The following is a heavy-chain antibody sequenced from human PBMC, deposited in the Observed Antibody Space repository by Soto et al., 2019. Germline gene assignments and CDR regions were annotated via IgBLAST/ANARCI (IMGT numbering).Heavy chain of an antibody. CDR3: ATLWFGASQH. D-gene: IGHD3-10*01. J-gene: IGHJ1*01. CDR1: GGSISSSSYY. CDR2: IYYSGST. Sequence: QLQLQESGPGLVKPSETLSLTCTVSGGSISSSSYYWGWIRQPPGKGLEWIGSIYYSGSTYYNPSLKSRVTISVATSKNQSSLKLSSVTAADTAVYFCATLWFGASQHWGQGTLVTASS. V-gene: IGHV4-39*01.